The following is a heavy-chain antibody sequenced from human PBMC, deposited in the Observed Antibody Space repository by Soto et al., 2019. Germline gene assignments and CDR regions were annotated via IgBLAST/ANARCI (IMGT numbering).Heavy chain of an antibody. CDR2: ISGDGRTT. CDR1: GFTFSSHW. CDR3: ARGVPNCSSSSCSFDF. D-gene: IGHD2-2*01. J-gene: IGHJ4*02. Sequence: GGSLRLSCAASGFTFSSHWMNWVRQAPGKGLVWVSRISGDGRTTSHADSVKGRFTISRDNAKNTLYLQVNSLRVEDTAVYYCARGVPNCSSSSCSFDFWGQGILVTVSS. V-gene: IGHV3-74*01.